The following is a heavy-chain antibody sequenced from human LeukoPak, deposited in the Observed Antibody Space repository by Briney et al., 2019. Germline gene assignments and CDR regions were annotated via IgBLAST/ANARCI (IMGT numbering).Heavy chain of an antibody. CDR2: ISRRGDTE. V-gene: IGHV3-23*01. J-gene: IGHJ6*02. D-gene: IGHD2-2*01. CDR1: GFIFKNAW. CDR3: AKGGDVAVVPAAGPYYAMDV. Sequence: GGSLRLSCEASGFIFKNAWINWVRRAPGKGLEWVSVISRRGDTEYYADSVKGRFTISRDNSKNTVFLQMNSLSADDTATYYCAKGGDVAVVPAAGPYYAMDVWGQGTTVTVSS.